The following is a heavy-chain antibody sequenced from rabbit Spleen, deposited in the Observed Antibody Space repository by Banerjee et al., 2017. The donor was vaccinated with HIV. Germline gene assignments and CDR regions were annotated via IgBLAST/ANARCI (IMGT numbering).Heavy chain of an antibody. Sequence: QEQLEESGGDLVKPEGSLTLTCTASGFSFSYSYWICWVRQAPGKGLEWIACIYAGWGGNTDYASWAKGRFTITRSTSLNTVTLQMTSLTAADTATYFCARSVYAGDVVYGYASLDYFNLWGPGTLVTVS. J-gene: IGHJ4*01. CDR3: ARSVYAGDVVYGYASLDYFNL. D-gene: IGHD6-1*01. V-gene: IGHV1S45*01. CDR2: IYAGWGGNT. CDR1: GFSFSYSYW.